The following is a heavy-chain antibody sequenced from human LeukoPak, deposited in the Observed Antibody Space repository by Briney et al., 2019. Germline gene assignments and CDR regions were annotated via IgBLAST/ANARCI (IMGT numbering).Heavy chain of an antibody. CDR3: ARVYSSGWRDAFDI. CDR2: IYTSGST. V-gene: IGHV4-4*07. D-gene: IGHD6-19*01. CDR1: GGSISSYY. J-gene: IGHJ3*02. Sequence: SETLSLTCTVSGGSISSYYWSWIRQPAGKGLESIGRIYTSGSTNYNPSLKSRVTMSVDTSKNQFSLKLSSVTAADTAVYYCARVYSSGWRDAFDIWGQGTMVTVSS.